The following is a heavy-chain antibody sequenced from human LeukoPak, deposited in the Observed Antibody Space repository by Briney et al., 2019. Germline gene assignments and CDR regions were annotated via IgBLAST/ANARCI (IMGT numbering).Heavy chain of an antibody. D-gene: IGHD4/OR15-4a*01. CDR2: IFWSDDK. J-gene: IGHJ4*02. CDR1: GFSLSTTGLS. V-gene: IGHV2-5*01. Sequence: SGPTLVNPTQTLTLTCSFSGFSLSTTGLSVGWIRQPPGRALEWLALIFWSDDKRYSPSLKSRLTITKDTSKNQVVLTMTNMGPVDTATYYCAHRPDYAFDFWGQGTLVSVSS. CDR3: AHRPDYAFDF.